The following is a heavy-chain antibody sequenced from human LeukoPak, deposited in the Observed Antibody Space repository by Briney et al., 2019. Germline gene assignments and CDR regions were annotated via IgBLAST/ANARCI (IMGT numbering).Heavy chain of an antibody. Sequence: PVKVSCKASGGTFSSYAISWVRQAPGQGLEWMGRIIPILGIANYAQKFQGRVTITADKSTSTAYMELSSLRSEDTAVYYCARAVTMVRGVITSRGWNYFDYWGQGTLVTVSS. J-gene: IGHJ4*02. CDR2: IIPILGIA. D-gene: IGHD3-10*01. V-gene: IGHV1-69*04. CDR1: GGTFSSYA. CDR3: ARAVTMVRGVITSRGWNYFDY.